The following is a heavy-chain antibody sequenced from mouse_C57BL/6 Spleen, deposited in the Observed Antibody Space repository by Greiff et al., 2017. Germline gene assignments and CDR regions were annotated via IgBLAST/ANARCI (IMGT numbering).Heavy chain of an antibody. V-gene: IGHV1-18*01. Sequence: EVQRVESGPELVKPGASVKIPCKASGYTFTDYNMDWVKQSHGKSLEWIGDINPNNGGTIYNQKFKGKATLTVDKSSSTAYMELRSLTSEDTSVYYCARSGDYDSFAYWGQGTLVTVSA. CDR1: GYTFTDYN. J-gene: IGHJ3*01. CDR2: INPNNGGT. D-gene: IGHD2-4*01. CDR3: ARSGDYDSFAY.